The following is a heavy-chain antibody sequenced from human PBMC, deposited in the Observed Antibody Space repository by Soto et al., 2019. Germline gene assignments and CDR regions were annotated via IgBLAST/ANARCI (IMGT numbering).Heavy chain of an antibody. V-gene: IGHV1-2*04. CDR2: INPNSGGT. Sequence: GASVKVSCKASGYTFTGYYMHWVRQAPGQGLEWMGWINPNSGGTNYAQKFQGWVTMTRDTSISTAYMELSSLRSEDTAVYYCARTMSRSSASYYYYYMDVWGKGTTVTVSS. CDR1: GYTFTGYY. D-gene: IGHD1-26*01. CDR3: ARTMSRSSASYYYYYMDV. J-gene: IGHJ6*03.